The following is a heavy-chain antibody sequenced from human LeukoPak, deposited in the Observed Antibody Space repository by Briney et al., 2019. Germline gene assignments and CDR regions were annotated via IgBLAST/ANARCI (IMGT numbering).Heavy chain of an antibody. Sequence: SETLSLTCTVSGGSISSYYWSWIRQPPGKGLEWIGYIYYSGSTNYNPSLKSRVTISVDTSENQFSLKLSSVTAADTAVYYCARQGCSGGSCYFQHWGQGTLVTVSS. CDR3: ARQGCSGGSCYFQH. CDR1: GGSISSYY. CDR2: IYYSGST. J-gene: IGHJ1*01. V-gene: IGHV4-59*08. D-gene: IGHD2-15*01.